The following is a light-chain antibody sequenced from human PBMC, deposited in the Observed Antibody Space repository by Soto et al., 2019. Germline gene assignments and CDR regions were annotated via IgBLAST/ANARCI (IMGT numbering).Light chain of an antibody. CDR3: KQYKSWPIT. V-gene: IGKV3D-20*01. CDR1: QRVDNNY. J-gene: IGKJ5*01. CDR2: DAV. Sequence: IGLTQSLAALSLSPGERGSHSGGASQRVDNNYVAWYHQKPGLAPRLLIYDAVNRTTGIPDRLSGGGSGTEFTLTFRGLQSEDFAVYYCKQYKSWPITFGQGTRLENK.